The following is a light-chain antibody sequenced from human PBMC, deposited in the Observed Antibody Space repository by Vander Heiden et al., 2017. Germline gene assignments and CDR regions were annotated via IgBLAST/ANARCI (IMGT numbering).Light chain of an antibody. V-gene: IGKV3-11*01. CDR3: QQRYNWPT. CDR1: QSVSGY. CDR2: DTS. Sequence: EIVLTQSPATLSLSPGERATLPCRASQSVSGYLDWYQQKPGQAPRLHIYDTSNRATGIPARFSGSGSGTDFTLTISSLEPEDFAVYYCQQRYNWPTFGQGTKVEIK. J-gene: IGKJ1*01.